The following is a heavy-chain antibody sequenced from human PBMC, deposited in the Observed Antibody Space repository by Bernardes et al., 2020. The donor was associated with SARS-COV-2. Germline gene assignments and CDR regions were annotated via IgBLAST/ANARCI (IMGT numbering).Heavy chain of an antibody. Sequence: GSLRLSCAASGFTFSSDWMHWFRQAPGKGLVWVSRINSDGSTTNYADSVKGRFTISRDNAKNTLYLQMNSLRAEDTALYYCTRGPSGFYGKFDSWGQGTLVTVSS. D-gene: IGHD6-19*01. CDR1: GFTFSSDW. CDR3: TRGPSGFYGKFDS. J-gene: IGHJ4*02. V-gene: IGHV3-74*01. CDR2: INSDGSTT.